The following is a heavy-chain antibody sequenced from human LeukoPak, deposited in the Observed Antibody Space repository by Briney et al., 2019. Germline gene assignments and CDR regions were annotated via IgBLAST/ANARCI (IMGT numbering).Heavy chain of an antibody. D-gene: IGHD6-13*01. CDR1: GFTFSNYW. Sequence: GGSLRLSCAASGFTFSNYWMHWVRQAPGKGLVWVSRTDSDGSSTTYADSVKGRFSISRDNAKNTLYLQMNSLRAEDTAVYYCVREGGDGHQLVRGRPYYYYGMDVWGQGTTVTVSS. V-gene: IGHV3-74*01. CDR2: TDSDGSST. CDR3: VREGGDGHQLVRGRPYYYYGMDV. J-gene: IGHJ6*02.